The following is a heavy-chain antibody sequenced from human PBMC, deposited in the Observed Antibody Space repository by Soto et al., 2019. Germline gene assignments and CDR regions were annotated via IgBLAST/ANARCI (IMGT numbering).Heavy chain of an antibody. Sequence: QVQLVESGGVVVQPGRSLRLSCAASGFTFSSYGMHWVRQAPGKGLEWVAAISYDGSNKYYADSVKGRFTIFRDNDENTPNLQLNSLGDEDTSVYYCARDVLWSLYYYMDVCGEGTTVTVSS. CDR3: ARDVLWSLYYYMDV. J-gene: IGHJ6*03. CDR1: GFTFSSYG. CDR2: ISYDGSNK. D-gene: IGHD5-18*01. V-gene: IGHV3-30*03.